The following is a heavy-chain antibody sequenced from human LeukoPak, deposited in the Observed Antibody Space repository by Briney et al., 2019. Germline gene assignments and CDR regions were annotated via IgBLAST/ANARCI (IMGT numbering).Heavy chain of an antibody. Sequence: SETLSLTCTVSGGSISSGSSYWSWIRQPAGKGLEWIGRIYTSGNTNYKPALQSRVTISVDTAKNQFSLKLSSVTAADTAVYYCTRGDNTWGQGTLVTVSS. CDR2: IYTSGNT. D-gene: IGHD2/OR15-2a*01. V-gene: IGHV4-61*02. CDR3: TRGDNT. J-gene: IGHJ5*02. CDR1: GGSISSGSSY.